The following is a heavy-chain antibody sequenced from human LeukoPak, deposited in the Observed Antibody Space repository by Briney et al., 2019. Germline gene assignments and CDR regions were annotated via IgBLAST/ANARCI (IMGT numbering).Heavy chain of an antibody. J-gene: IGHJ4*02. D-gene: IGHD2-15*01. Sequence: GGSLRLSCAASGFTLSTYWMHWVRQAPGKGLEWVAVISYDGSKKYYADSVKGRFTISRDNSKNTLSLQVNSLRAEDTAVYYCAKEYCRGRCYEDYFDYWGQGTLVTVSS. CDR2: ISYDGSKK. CDR3: AKEYCRGRCYEDYFDY. CDR1: GFTLSTYW. V-gene: IGHV3-30*18.